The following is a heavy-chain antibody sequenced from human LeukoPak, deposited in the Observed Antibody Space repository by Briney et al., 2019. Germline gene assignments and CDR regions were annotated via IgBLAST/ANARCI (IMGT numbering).Heavy chain of an antibody. Sequence: ASVKVSCKASGYTFFSYGITWVRQAPGQGLEWMGWINPNSGGTNYAQKFQGRVTMTRDTSISTAYMELSRLRSDDTAVYYCARDSYYDSSGYYSSEYFQHWGQGTLVTVSS. CDR1: GYTFFSYG. J-gene: IGHJ1*01. V-gene: IGHV1-2*02. CDR2: INPNSGGT. D-gene: IGHD3-22*01. CDR3: ARDSYYDSSGYYSSEYFQH.